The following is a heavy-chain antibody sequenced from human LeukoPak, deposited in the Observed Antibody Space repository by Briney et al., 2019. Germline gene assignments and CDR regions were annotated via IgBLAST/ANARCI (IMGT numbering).Heavy chain of an antibody. Sequence: GGSLRLSCAASGFISDTYAMNWVRQAPGKGLEWVSSISGSGTSTYYADSVKGRFTISRDNSKNTLYLQLNTLRAEDTAVYYCAKSPHLDFWSGFSYWFDPWGQGTLVTVSS. D-gene: IGHD3-3*01. CDR3: AKSPHLDFWSGFSYWFDP. CDR2: ISGSGTST. V-gene: IGHV3-23*01. J-gene: IGHJ5*02. CDR1: GFISDTYA.